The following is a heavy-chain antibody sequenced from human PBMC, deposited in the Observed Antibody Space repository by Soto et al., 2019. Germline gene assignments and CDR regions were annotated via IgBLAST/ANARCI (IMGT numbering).Heavy chain of an antibody. J-gene: IGHJ3*02. CDR3: ARLPYYYDSSGDAFDI. V-gene: IGHV5-10-1*01. Sequence: PGESLKISCKGSGYSFTSYWISWVRQIPGKGLEWMGRIDPSDSYTNYSPSFQGHVTISADKSISTAYLQWSSLKASDTAMYYCARLPYYYDSSGDAFDIWGQGTMVTVSS. CDR2: IDPSDSYT. D-gene: IGHD3-22*01. CDR1: GYSFTSYW.